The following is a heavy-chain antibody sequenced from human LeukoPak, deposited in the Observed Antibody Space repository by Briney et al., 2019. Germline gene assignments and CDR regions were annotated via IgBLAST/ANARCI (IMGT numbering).Heavy chain of an antibody. Sequence: ASVKVSYKASGYTFTGYYMHWVRQAPGQGLEWMGWINPKTGDTNYAQKFQGRVTMTRDTSISTAYMELSRLRSDDTAVYYCARGSVVVPAATTEWGQGTLVTVSA. J-gene: IGHJ4*02. CDR1: GYTFTGYY. V-gene: IGHV1-2*02. CDR2: INPKTGDT. D-gene: IGHD2-2*01. CDR3: ARGSVVVPAATTE.